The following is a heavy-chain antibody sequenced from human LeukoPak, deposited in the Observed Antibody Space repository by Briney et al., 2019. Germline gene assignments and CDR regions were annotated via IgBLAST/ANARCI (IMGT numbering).Heavy chain of an antibody. Sequence: SETLSLTCTVSGGSVRSYYWTWLRQSAGKGLEWIGRIYHDGKSDSSLSLKSRVLMSIDTSKNQFSLNLHSVTAADTAVYYCARDLGGSYSTTTGDWFDPWGQGVLVTVSS. CDR3: ARDLGGSYSTTTGDWFDP. CDR1: GGSVRSYY. J-gene: IGHJ5*02. V-gene: IGHV4-4*07. CDR2: IYHDGKS. D-gene: IGHD1-1*01.